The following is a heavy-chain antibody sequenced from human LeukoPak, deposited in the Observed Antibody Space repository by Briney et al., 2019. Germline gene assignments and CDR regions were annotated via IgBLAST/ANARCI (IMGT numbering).Heavy chain of an antibody. D-gene: IGHD2-2*01. Sequence: GASVRVSCKASGYTFTSYGISWVRPAPGQGLEWMGWISAYNGNTNYAQKLQGRVTMTTDTSTSTAYMELRSLRSDDTAVYYCARAGVVVVPAAMRGKDYYYYMDVWGKGTTVTVSS. CDR3: ARAGVVVVPAAMRGKDYYYYMDV. CDR2: ISAYNGNT. V-gene: IGHV1-18*01. J-gene: IGHJ6*03. CDR1: GYTFTSYG.